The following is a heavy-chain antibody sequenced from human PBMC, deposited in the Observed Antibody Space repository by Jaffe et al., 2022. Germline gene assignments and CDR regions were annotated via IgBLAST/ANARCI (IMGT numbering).Heavy chain of an antibody. V-gene: IGHV3-30*02. Sequence: QVQLVESGGGVVQPGGSLRLSCAASGFTFSSYGMHWVRQAPGKGLEWVAFIRYDGSNKYYADSVKGRFTISRDNSKNTLYLQMNSLRAEDTAVYYCAKGSGYCSSTSCPHGMVQGRRDAFDIWGQGTMVTVSS. CDR3: AKGSGYCSSTSCPHGMVQGRRDAFDI. CDR1: GFTFSSYG. D-gene: IGHD2-2*01. CDR2: IRYDGSNK. J-gene: IGHJ3*02.